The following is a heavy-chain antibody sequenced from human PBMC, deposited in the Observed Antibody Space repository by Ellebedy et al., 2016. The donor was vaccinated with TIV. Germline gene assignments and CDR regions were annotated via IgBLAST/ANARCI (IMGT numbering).Heavy chain of an antibody. J-gene: IGHJ4*02. CDR2: VNYDGTDT. D-gene: IGHD3-10*01. V-gene: IGHV3-74*01. Sequence: GGSLRLSXAASGFSFRDYAMCWVRQAPGKGLVWVARVNYDGTDTRYADSVKGRFTISRDNAKCTVYMQMNSLRGEDTAVYYCGRDYYGSVDYWGQGTLVTVSS. CDR3: GRDYYGSVDY. CDR1: GFSFRDYA.